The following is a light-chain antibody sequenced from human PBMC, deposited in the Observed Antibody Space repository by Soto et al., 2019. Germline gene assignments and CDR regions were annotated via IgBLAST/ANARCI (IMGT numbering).Light chain of an antibody. Sequence: DIQMTQSPSSLSASVGDRVTITCRASQSISSYLNWYQHKPGKAPKXLIYAASSLQSGVPSRFSGSGSGTDLTINISSLQPEDGETDEGQQRYSTTWTFGQGTKVDIK. J-gene: IGKJ1*01. CDR1: QSISSY. V-gene: IGKV1-39*01. CDR3: QQRYSTTWT. CDR2: AAS.